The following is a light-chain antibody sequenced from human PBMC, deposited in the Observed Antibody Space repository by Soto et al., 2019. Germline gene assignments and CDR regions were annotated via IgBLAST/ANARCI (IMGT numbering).Light chain of an antibody. J-gene: IGKJ5*01. CDR3: QQYGSWIT. CDR1: QSVSSSY. CDR2: GAS. V-gene: IGKV3-20*01. Sequence: EIVLTQSPGTLSLSPGERATLSCRASQSVSSSYLAWYQQKPGQAPRLLIYGASSKATGIPDRFSGRGSGTDFTLTISRLEPEDFAVYYCQQYGSWITFGQGTRLEIK.